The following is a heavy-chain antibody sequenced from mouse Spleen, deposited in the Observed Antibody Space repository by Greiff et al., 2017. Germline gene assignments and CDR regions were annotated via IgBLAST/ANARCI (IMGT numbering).Heavy chain of an antibody. Sequence: QVQLKESGPELVKPGASVKISCKASGYAFSSSWMNWVKQRPGKGLEWIGRIYPGDGDTNYNGKFKGKATLTADKSSSTAYMQLSSLTSEDSAVYFCAKLYGNYLWFAYWGQGTLVTVSA. CDR1: GYAFSSSW. CDR3: AKLYGNYLWFAY. CDR2: IYPGDGDT. D-gene: IGHD2-1*01. J-gene: IGHJ3*01. V-gene: IGHV1-82*01.